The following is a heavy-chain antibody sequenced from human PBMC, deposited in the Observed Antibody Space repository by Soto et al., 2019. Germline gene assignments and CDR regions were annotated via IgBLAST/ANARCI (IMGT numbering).Heavy chain of an antibody. J-gene: IGHJ2*01. CDR2: ISGGGDAT. CDR1: GFTFFNYA. Sequence: EVQLLESGGGLVQPGGSLRLSCAGSGFTFFNYAMNWVRQAPGKGLEWVSSISGGGDATFFPDSMRGRFTFSRDNSKNTVTLPMNRRGVEDTAVYYWERKILGSTTRPEYWYCDLWVRGTLVTVSS. CDR3: ERKILGSTTRPEYWYCDL. V-gene: IGHV3-23*01. D-gene: IGHD7-27*01.